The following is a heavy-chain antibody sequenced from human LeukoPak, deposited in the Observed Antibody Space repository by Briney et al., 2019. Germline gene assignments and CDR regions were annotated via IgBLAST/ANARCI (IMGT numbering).Heavy chain of an antibody. CDR2: IIPIFGTA. J-gene: IGHJ4*02. CDR3: AREGFGESVAAAGEAFDY. D-gene: IGHD6-13*01. Sequence: SVKVSCKASGGTFSSYAISWVRQAPGQGLEWMGGIIPIFGTANYAQKFQGRVTITADKSTSTAYMELSSLRSEDTAVYYCAREGFGESVAAAGEAFDYWGQGTLVTVSS. V-gene: IGHV1-69*06. CDR1: GGTFSSYA.